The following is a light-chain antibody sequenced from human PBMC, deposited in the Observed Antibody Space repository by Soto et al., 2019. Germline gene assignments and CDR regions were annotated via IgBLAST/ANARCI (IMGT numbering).Light chain of an antibody. Sequence: EIVLTQSPGTLSLSPGERATLSCRASQSVSSSYLAWYQQKPGQAPRLLIYGASSRATGIPARSSGSGSGTDFTLTISRLEPEDFAVYYCQQYGSSGTFGQGTKVDIK. CDR3: QQYGSSGT. CDR2: GAS. V-gene: IGKV3-20*01. J-gene: IGKJ1*01. CDR1: QSVSSSY.